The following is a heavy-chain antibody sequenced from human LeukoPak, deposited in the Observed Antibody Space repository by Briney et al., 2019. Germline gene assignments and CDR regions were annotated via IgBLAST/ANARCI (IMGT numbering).Heavy chain of an antibody. Sequence: SETLSLTCTVSGGSVSSGSYYWSWIRQHPGKGLEWIGYIYYSGSTYYNPSLKSRVTISVDTSKNQFSLKLSSVTAADTAVYYCARVPNYYGSGTYYYYGMDVWGQGTTVTVSS. CDR1: GGSVSSGSYY. CDR3: ARVPNYYGSGTYYYYGMDV. J-gene: IGHJ6*02. D-gene: IGHD3-10*01. CDR2: IYYSGST. V-gene: IGHV4-31*03.